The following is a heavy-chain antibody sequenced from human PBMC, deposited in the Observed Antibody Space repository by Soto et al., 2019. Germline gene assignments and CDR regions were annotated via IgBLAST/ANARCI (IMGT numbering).Heavy chain of an antibody. D-gene: IGHD4-17*01. Sequence: SGFTFSSFAMSWVRQAPGKGLEWVSAISGSGSSTYYADSVKGRFTISRDNSKNTLYLQMNSLRAEDTAVYYCSFALRSNDAFDIWGQGTMVTVSS. CDR3: SFALRSNDAFDI. CDR1: GFTFSSFA. CDR2: ISGSGSST. J-gene: IGHJ3*02. V-gene: IGHV3-23*01.